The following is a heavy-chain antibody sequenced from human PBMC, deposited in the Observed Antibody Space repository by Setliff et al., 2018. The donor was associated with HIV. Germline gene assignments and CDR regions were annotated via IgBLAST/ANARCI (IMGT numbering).Heavy chain of an antibody. J-gene: IGHJ5*02. Sequence: TVSGDPIKSEDSYWSWIRQPPGKGLEWIGHVHYRGSTFSNPSLKSRLSISIDRSRNQIFLMLTSVTAADTAIYYCATDRVLPSAIRGGWLDPWGQGTLVTVSS. CDR1: GDPIKSEDSY. CDR2: VHYRGST. CDR3: ATDRVLPSAIRGGWLDP. V-gene: IGHV4-31*03. D-gene: IGHD2-2*02.